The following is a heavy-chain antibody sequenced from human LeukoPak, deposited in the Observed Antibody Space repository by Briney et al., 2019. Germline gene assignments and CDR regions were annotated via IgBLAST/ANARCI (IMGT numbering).Heavy chain of an antibody. V-gene: IGHV4-39*01. Sequence: PSETLSLTCTVSGGSISSSNYYWGWIRHPPGKGLEWVGSMYYSGNTFYNPSLKSRVTISVDTSKNQFPLKLSSVTAADTPVYYCARRKAAMPEYYLDYWGQGTLVTVSS. CDR2: MYYSGNT. CDR3: ARRKAAMPEYYLDY. D-gene: IGHD2-2*01. J-gene: IGHJ4*02. CDR1: GGSISSSNYY.